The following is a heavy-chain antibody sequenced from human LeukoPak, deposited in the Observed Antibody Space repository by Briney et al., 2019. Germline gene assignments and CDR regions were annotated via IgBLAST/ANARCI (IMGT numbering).Heavy chain of an antibody. CDR2: ISSNGGST. Sequence: GGSLRLSCAASGFTFSSYAMHWVRQAPGKGLEYVSAISSNGGSTYYANSVKGRFTISRDNSKNTLYLQMGSLRAEDMAVYYCARAPIAVAGFYFDYWGQGTLVTVSS. D-gene: IGHD6-19*01. V-gene: IGHV3-64*01. J-gene: IGHJ4*02. CDR3: ARAPIAVAGFYFDY. CDR1: GFTFSSYA.